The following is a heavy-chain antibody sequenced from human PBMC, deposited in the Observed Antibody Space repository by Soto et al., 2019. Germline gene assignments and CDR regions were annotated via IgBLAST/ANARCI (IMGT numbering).Heavy chain of an antibody. CDR2: IIPIPGTA. D-gene: IGHD2-2*01. CDR3: ARSQGSSTSLAIYYYYYYGMDV. V-gene: IGHV1-69*01. J-gene: IGHJ6*02. Sequence: QVQLVQSGAEVKKPGSSVKVSCKASGGTFSSYAISWVRQAPGQGREWMGGIIPIPGTANYGQKFQGRVTITADESTSTAYMELSSMRSEDTAVYYCARSQGSSTSLAIYYYYYYGMDVWGQGTTVTVSS. CDR1: GGTFSSYA.